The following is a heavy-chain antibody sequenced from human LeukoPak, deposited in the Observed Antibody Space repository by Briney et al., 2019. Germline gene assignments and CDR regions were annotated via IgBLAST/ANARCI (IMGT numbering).Heavy chain of an antibody. CDR2: TYYRSKWYN. CDR1: GDSVSSNSVA. V-gene: IGHV6-1*01. CDR3: ARGNIAAAGYNWFDP. J-gene: IGHJ5*02. D-gene: IGHD6-25*01. Sequence: SQTLSLTFAISGDSVSSNSVAWNWIRQSPSRGLEWLGRTYYRSKWYNDYAVYVKSRITINPDTSKNQFSLQLNSVTPDDTAVYYCARGNIAAAGYNWFDPWGQGNLVTVSS.